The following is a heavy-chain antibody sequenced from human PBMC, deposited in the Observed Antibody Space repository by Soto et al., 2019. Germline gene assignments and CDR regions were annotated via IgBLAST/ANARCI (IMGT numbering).Heavy chain of an antibody. Sequence: QVQLVQSGAEVKKPGSSVKVSCKASGGTFSSYAISWVRQAPGQGLEWMGGIIPIFGTANYAQKFQGRVTITADESTSTAYMELRSLISADTAVYYCARTLVAATPNYAYYGMDVWGQGTTVTVSS. CDR1: GGTFSSYA. V-gene: IGHV1-69*01. J-gene: IGHJ6*02. CDR3: ARTLVAATPNYAYYGMDV. D-gene: IGHD2-15*01. CDR2: IIPIFGTA.